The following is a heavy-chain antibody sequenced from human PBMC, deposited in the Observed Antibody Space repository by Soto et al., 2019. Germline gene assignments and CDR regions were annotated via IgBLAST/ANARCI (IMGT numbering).Heavy chain of an antibody. Sequence: GGSLRLSCAASGFTFSSYAMSWVRQAPGKGLEWVSAISGSGGSTYYADSVKGRFTISRDNSKNTLYLQMNSLRAEDTAVYYCAKSLAYSGSSHYYYYGMDVWGQGTTVTVSS. D-gene: IGHD1-26*01. J-gene: IGHJ6*02. CDR2: ISGSGGST. CDR1: GFTFSSYA. CDR3: AKSLAYSGSSHYYYYGMDV. V-gene: IGHV3-23*01.